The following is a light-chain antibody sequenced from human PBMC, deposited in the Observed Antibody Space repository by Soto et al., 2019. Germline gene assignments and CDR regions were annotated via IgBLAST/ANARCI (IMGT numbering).Light chain of an antibody. Sequence: EIVLTQSPATLSLSPGERATLSCRASQSVDAYLAWYQQKPGQAPRLLIYDASNRATGIPARFSGSGSGTYFTLTISSLEPEDFAVYYGHQGRNWPPVTFGQGTKLEIK. CDR1: QSVDAY. J-gene: IGKJ2*01. CDR2: DAS. V-gene: IGKV3-11*01. CDR3: HQGRNWPPVT.